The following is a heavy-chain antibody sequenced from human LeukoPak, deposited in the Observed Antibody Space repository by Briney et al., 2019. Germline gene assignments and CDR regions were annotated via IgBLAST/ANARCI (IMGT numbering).Heavy chain of an antibody. V-gene: IGHV3-7*01. CDR3: ARDLGSSWVFGY. J-gene: IGHJ4*02. Sequence: GGSLRLSCVASGFTFSSHGMNWVRQAPGKGLEWVANIKQDGSEKYYVDSVKGRFTISRDNAKNSLYLQMNSLRAEDTAVYYCARDLGSSWVFGYWGQGTLVTVSS. CDR2: IKQDGSEK. CDR1: GFTFSSHG. D-gene: IGHD6-13*01.